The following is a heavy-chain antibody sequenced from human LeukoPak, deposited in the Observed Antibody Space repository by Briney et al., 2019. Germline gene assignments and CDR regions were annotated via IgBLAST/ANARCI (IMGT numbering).Heavy chain of an antibody. Sequence: GGSLRLSCAVSGFIVSNNYMSWVRQAPGKGLEWVSVIYSDGSTYYTNSVKGRFTISRDSSTNTLFLQMNSLRAEDTAVYFCARGGGAYCGGDCDRNFDYWGQGTLVTVSS. CDR3: ARGGGAYCGGDCDRNFDY. J-gene: IGHJ4*02. CDR2: IYSDGST. V-gene: IGHV3-53*01. CDR1: GFIVSNNY. D-gene: IGHD2-21*02.